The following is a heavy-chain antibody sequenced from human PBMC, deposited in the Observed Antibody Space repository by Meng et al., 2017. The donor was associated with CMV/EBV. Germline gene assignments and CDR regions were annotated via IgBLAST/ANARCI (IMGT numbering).Heavy chain of an antibody. CDR2: IYPADSDT. CDR1: GYSFTNYW. V-gene: IGHV5-51*01. J-gene: IGHJ6*02. CDR3: ARHPSRGGQGFWSGFYTSGGGGGGMDV. Sequence: GESLKISCKGSGYSFTNYWVGWVRQMPGKGLEWMGIIYPADSDTRYSPSFQGQVTHSADKSISTAYLQWSSLKASDPAIFYCARHPSRGGQGFWSGFYTSGGGGGGMDVWGQGTTVTVSS. D-gene: IGHD3-3*01.